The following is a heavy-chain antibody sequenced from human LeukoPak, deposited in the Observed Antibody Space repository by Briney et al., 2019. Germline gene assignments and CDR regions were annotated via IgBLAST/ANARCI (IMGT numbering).Heavy chain of an antibody. V-gene: IGHV1-18*01. J-gene: IGHJ6*03. CDR2: ISVYNGNT. D-gene: IGHD1-26*01. CDR1: GYTFTNYG. Sequence: ASVKVSCKASGYTFTNYGIAWVRQAPGQGLEWVGWISVYNGNTNYAEKLQGRVNETTDRSTSTAYMELRSLRSDDTAVYYCARDFGAPPYSATRGYYMDVWGKGTTVTVSS. CDR3: ARDFGAPPYSATRGYYMDV.